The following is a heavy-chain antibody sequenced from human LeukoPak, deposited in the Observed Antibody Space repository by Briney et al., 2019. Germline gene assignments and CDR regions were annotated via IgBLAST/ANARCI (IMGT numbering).Heavy chain of an antibody. V-gene: IGHV1-46*01. CDR1: GYTFTSYY. CDR3: ARDRLVRKQDYNWFDP. J-gene: IGHJ5*02. Sequence: VKVSCKASGYTFTSYYMHWVRQAPGQGLEWMGIINPSGGSTSYAQKFQGRVTMTRDMSTSTVYMELSSLRSEDTAVYYCARDRLVRKQDYNWFDPWGQGTLVTVSS. D-gene: IGHD2-21*01. CDR2: INPSGGST.